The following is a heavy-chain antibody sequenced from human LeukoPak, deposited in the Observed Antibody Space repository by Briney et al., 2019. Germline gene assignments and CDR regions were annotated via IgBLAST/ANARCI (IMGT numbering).Heavy chain of an antibody. CDR1: GFTFSSDS. CDR3: ARGYCSGTGCYSPAPGY. J-gene: IGHJ4*02. D-gene: IGHD2-2*01. V-gene: IGHV3-21*01. Sequence: GGSLRLSCAASGFTFSSDSMNWVRQAPGKGLEWVSSISSSSSYIYYADSVKVRFTISRDNAKNSLYLQMNSLRAEDTAVYHCARGYCSGTGCYSPAPGYWGQGTLVTVSS. CDR2: ISSSSSYI.